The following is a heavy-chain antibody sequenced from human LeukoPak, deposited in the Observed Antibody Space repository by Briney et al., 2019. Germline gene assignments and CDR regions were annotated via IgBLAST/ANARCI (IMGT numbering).Heavy chain of an antibody. CDR1: GFTFSNYN. V-gene: IGHV3-21*04. CDR2: ITYSSTYI. Sequence: GGSLRLSCAASGFTFSNYNMNWVRQAPGKVLEWVSSITYSSTYIYYADSVKGRFTISRDNAKNSLYLQMNSLRGDDTAVYYCAATAVTIRVGPDYWGQGTLVTVSS. CDR3: AATAVTIRVGPDY. J-gene: IGHJ4*02. D-gene: IGHD4-17*01.